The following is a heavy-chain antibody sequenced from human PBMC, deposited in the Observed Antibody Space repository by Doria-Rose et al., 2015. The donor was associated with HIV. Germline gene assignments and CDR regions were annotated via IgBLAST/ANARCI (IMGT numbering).Heavy chain of an antibody. Sequence: QITLKESGPVLVKPTETLTLTCTVSGVSLSSPGMGVSWIRQPPGKALEWLANNFSDDERSYKTSLKSRLTISRGTSKSQVVLTMTDMDPVDTATYYCARIKSSRWYHKYYFDFWGQGTLVIV. V-gene: IGHV2-26*01. CDR2: NFSDDER. D-gene: IGHD6-13*01. J-gene: IGHJ4*02. CDR3: ARIKSSRWYHKYYFDF. CDR1: GVSLSSPGMG.